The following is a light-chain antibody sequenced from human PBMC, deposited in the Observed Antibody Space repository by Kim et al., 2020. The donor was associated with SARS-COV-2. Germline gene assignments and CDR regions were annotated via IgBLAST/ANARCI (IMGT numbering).Light chain of an antibody. V-gene: IGLV3-1*01. CDR2: QDT. CDR3: QAWDSRTYVV. Sequence: SYELTQPPSVSVSPGQTASITCSGDKLGDKYACWYQQKPGQSPVLVIYQDTERPSGIPERFSGSNSGNTATLTISGTQAMDEADYYCQAWDSRTYVVFGGLTQLTVL. CDR1: KLGDKY. J-gene: IGLJ2*01.